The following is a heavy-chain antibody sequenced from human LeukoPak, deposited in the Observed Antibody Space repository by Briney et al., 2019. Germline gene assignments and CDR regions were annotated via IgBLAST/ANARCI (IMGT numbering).Heavy chain of an antibody. CDR1: GGTFSSYA. V-gene: IGHV1-69*05. D-gene: IGHD3-22*01. CDR3: ASIAYYYDSSGYYYPTLFDY. J-gene: IGHJ4*02. CDR2: IIPIFGTA. Sequence: ASVKVSCKASGGTFSSYAISWVRQAPGQGLEWMGGIIPIFGTANYAQKFQGRVTITTDESTSTAYMELSSLRSEDTAVYYCASIAYYYDSSGYYYPTLFDYWGQGTLVTVSS.